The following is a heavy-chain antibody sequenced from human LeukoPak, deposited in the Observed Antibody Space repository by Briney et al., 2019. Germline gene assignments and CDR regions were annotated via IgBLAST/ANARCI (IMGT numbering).Heavy chain of an antibody. V-gene: IGHV3-64D*06. D-gene: IGHD3-9*01. Sequence: GGSLRLSCSASGFTFSSYAMHWVRQAPGKGREYGSAISSNGGSTYYADSVKGRFTISRDNSKNTLYLQMSSLRAEDTAVYYCVKDLYYDILTGYSRGAFDIWGQGTMVTVSS. CDR3: VKDLYYDILTGYSRGAFDI. CDR1: GFTFSSYA. CDR2: ISSNGGST. J-gene: IGHJ3*02.